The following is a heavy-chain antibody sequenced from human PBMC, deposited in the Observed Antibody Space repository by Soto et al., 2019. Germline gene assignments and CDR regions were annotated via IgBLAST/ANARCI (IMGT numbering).Heavy chain of an antibody. CDR1: GFTVSNNY. D-gene: IGHD3-10*01. V-gene: IGHV3-53*01. CDR2: IYSGGYT. J-gene: IGHJ4*02. CDR3: ATRGGGGGY. Sequence: EVQLVESGGGLIQPGGSLRLSCAVSGFTVSNNYMSWVRQAPGKGLEGVSVIYSGGYTAYGDSVKGRFTISRDNSKNTRTLQTSALSADHRAVYFWATRGGGGGYWGQGTLVTVSS.